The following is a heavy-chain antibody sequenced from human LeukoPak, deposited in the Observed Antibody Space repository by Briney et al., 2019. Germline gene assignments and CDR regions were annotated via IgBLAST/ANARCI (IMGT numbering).Heavy chain of an antibody. CDR3: AREMKGGAFDI. J-gene: IGHJ3*02. D-gene: IGHD2-15*01. CDR2: IGISSNKI. V-gene: IGHV3-21*04. CDR1: GFTLRSYT. Sequence: GGSLRLSCAASGFTLRSYTMNWVRQAPGKGLEWVSSIGISSNKIYYADSVKGRFIISRDNAKNSVYLQMNSLRAEDTAVYYCAREMKGGAFDIWGQGTMVTVSS.